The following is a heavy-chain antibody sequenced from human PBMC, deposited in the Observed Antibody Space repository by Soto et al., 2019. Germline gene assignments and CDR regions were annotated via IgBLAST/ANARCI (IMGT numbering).Heavy chain of an antibody. CDR2: ISSSSSYI. CDR1: GFTFSSYS. Sequence: EVQLVESGGGLVKPGGSLRLSCAASGFTFSSYSMNWVRQAPGKGLEWVSSISSSSSYIYYADSVKGRFTISRDNAKNSLYLQRISLRAEDTAVYYCARDMRYCSGGSCYPSYYYMDVWGKGTTVTVSS. J-gene: IGHJ6*03. CDR3: ARDMRYCSGGSCYPSYYYMDV. D-gene: IGHD2-15*01. V-gene: IGHV3-21*01.